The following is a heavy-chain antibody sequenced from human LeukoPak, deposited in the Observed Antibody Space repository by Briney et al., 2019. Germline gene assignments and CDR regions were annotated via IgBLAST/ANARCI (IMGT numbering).Heavy chain of an antibody. CDR1: GFTFNSYG. CDR3: ARARTTRGFDY. CDR2: IWYDGSNK. V-gene: IGHV3-33*01. J-gene: IGHJ4*02. Sequence: GGSLRLSCAASGFTFNSYGIHWVRQAPGKGLEWVAFIWYDGSNKYYADSVKGRFTISRDNSKNTLYLQMNSLGAEDTAVYYCARARTTRGFDYWGQGTLVTVSS. D-gene: IGHD4-17*01.